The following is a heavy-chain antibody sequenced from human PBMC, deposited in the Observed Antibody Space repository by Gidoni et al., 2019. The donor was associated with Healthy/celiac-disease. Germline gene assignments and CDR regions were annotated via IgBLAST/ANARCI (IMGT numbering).Heavy chain of an antibody. J-gene: IGHJ3*02. CDR2: IKSKTDGGTT. CDR3: TTDGELTGEGGAFDI. Sequence: EVQLVESGGGLVKPGGSLRLACAASGFTVRTAWRHGVRLAPGKGLEWVGRIKSKTDGGTTDYAAPVKGRFTITRDDSKNTLYLQMSSLKTEDTAVYYCTTDGELTGEGGAFDIWGQGTMVTVSS. D-gene: IGHD7-27*01. CDR1: GFTVRTAW. V-gene: IGHV3-15*07.